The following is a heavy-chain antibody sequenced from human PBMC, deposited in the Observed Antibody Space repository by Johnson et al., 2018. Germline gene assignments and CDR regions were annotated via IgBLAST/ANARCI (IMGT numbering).Heavy chain of an antibody. CDR2: INHSGRT. Sequence: QVQLQESGAGLLKPSETLSLTCAVYGGSFSGYYWSWIRQPPGKGLEWIGEINHSGRTNYNPSLKSLVTIEVATSKNQFSLKLSSVTDADTAVYYWARGNKDRGQLWLKVSVESAEGMDVWGQGTTVTVSS. CDR1: GGSFSGYY. D-gene: IGHD5-18*01. J-gene: IGHJ6*02. CDR3: ARGNKDRGQLWLKVSVESAEGMDV. V-gene: IGHV4-34*01.